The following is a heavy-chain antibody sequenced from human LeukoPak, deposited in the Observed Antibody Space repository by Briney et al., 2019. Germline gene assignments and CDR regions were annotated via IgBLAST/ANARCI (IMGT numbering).Heavy chain of an antibody. CDR2: INAGNGNT. CDR1: GYTFTNYA. J-gene: IGHJ4*02. CDR3: ARGNLDTYYYDSSGCFDY. D-gene: IGHD3-22*01. Sequence: ASVKVSCKASGYTFTNYALHWVRQAPGQRLEWMRWINAGNGNTKYSQKFQDRVTITRDTSASTAYMELSSLRSEDTAVYYCARGNLDTYYYDSSGCFDYWGQGTLVTVSS. V-gene: IGHV1-3*01.